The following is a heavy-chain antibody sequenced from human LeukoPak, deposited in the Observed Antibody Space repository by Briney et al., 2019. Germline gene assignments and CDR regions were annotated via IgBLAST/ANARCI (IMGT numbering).Heavy chain of an antibody. J-gene: IGHJ4*02. CDR1: GFTFSSYS. Sequence: PGGSLRLSCAASGFTFSSYSMNWVRQAPGKGLEWVSYISSSSSTIYYADSVKGRFTISRDNAKNSLYLQMNSLRAEDTAVYYCAKEVFIAVAGMDYWGQGTLVTVSS. CDR3: AKEVFIAVAGMDY. V-gene: IGHV3-48*01. CDR2: ISSSSSTI. D-gene: IGHD6-19*01.